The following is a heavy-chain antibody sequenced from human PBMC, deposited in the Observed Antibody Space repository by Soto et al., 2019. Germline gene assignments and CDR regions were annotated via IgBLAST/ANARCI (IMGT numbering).Heavy chain of an antibody. D-gene: IGHD5-18*01. V-gene: IGHV4-30-4*01. CDR1: GGSISSGDYY. CDR2: IYYSGST. Sequence: QVQLQESGPGLVKPSQTLSLTCTVSGGSISSGDYYWSWIRQPPGKGLEWIGYIYYSGSTYYNPSLKSRVTISVDTSKNQFSLKLSSVTAADTAVYYWARGGDTAMAPLDYWGQGTLVTVSS. CDR3: ARGGDTAMAPLDY. J-gene: IGHJ4*02.